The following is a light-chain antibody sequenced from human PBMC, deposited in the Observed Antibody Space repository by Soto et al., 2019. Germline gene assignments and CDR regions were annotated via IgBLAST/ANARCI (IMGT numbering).Light chain of an antibody. Sequence: EIVMTQSPATLSVSPGERAALSCRASQSIGTNLAWYQQKPGQAPRLLIYSASTRATNIPARFSGSGSGTEFTLNISSLQSEDFAVYYCQHYNKWPSYTLGQGTKVDIK. J-gene: IGKJ2*01. V-gene: IGKV3-15*01. CDR1: QSIGTN. CDR3: QHYNKWPSYT. CDR2: SAS.